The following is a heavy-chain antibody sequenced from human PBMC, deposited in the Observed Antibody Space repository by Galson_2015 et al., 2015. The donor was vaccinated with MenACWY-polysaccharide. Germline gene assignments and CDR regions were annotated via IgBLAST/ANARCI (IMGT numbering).Heavy chain of an antibody. CDR1: GFTFSSYA. CDR3: AKGGDIVVVPAAIRFYYYYGMDV. J-gene: IGHJ6*02. Sequence: SLRLSCAASGFTFSSYAMSWVRQAPGKGLEWVSAISGSGGSTYYADSVKGRFTISRGNSKNTLYLQMNSLRAEDTAVYYCAKGGDIVVVPAAIRFYYYYGMDVWGQGTTVTVSS. V-gene: IGHV3-23*01. D-gene: IGHD2-2*02. CDR2: ISGSGGST.